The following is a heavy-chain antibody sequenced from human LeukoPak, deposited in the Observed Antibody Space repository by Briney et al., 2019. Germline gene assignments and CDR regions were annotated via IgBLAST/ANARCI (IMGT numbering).Heavy chain of an antibody. V-gene: IGHV4-38-2*02. CDR2: IYHSGST. D-gene: IGHD3-10*01. J-gene: IGHJ4*02. CDR1: GYSISSGYY. CDR3: ARWSLRDFDY. Sequence: SETLSFTCTVSGYSISSGYYWGWIRQPPGKGLEWIGSIYHSGSTYYNPSLKSRVPISVDTSKNQFSLKLSSVTAADTAVYYCARWSLRDFDYWGQGTLVTVSS.